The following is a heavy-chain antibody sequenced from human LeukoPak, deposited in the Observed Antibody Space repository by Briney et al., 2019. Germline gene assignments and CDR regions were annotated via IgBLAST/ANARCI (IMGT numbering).Heavy chain of an antibody. D-gene: IGHD5-24*01. Sequence: PGGSLRLSCAVSEFTFSNYAMHWVRQPPGKGLEWVAVVSSHGNDGYYADSVRGRFTISRDNSKNTLYLQIDSLRLEDTAIYYCTRDAYNFNVFDYWGQGTLVTVSS. CDR2: VSSHGNDG. J-gene: IGHJ4*02. CDR3: TRDAYNFNVFDY. V-gene: IGHV3-30*17. CDR1: EFTFSNYA.